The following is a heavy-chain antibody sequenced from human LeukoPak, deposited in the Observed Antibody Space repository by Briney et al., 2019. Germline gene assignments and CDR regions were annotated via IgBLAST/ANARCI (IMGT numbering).Heavy chain of an antibody. CDR2: INHSGST. CDR3: ARGRGVKYNSDRLYSFDY. J-gene: IGHJ4*02. CDR1: AESFSDYY. Sequence: PSETLSLTCAVYAESFSDYYWSWIRQPPGKGLEWIGEINHSGSTNYNPSLKTRVTISIDTSNNQFSLKLSSVTAADTAVYYCARGRGVKYNSDRLYSFDYWGQGTLVTVSS. D-gene: IGHD3-9*01. V-gene: IGHV4-34*01.